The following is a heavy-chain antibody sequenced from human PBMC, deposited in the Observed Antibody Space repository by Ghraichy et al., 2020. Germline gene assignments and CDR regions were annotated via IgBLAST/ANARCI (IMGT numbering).Heavy chain of an antibody. J-gene: IGHJ3*02. Sequence: LSLTCAASGFTSSSYSMNWVRRAPVKGLEWISYISSSTNTIYYADSVKGRFTISRDSAQNSLYLQMNSLRDEDTAVYYCARDVYGAYAFDIWGQGTMVTVSS. CDR2: ISSSTNTI. D-gene: IGHD4-17*01. CDR1: GFTSSSYS. V-gene: IGHV3-48*02. CDR3: ARDVYGAYAFDI.